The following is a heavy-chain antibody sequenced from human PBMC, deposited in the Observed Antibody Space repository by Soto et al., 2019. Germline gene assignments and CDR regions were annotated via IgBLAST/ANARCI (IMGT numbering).Heavy chain of an antibody. Sequence: ASVKVSCKASGGTFRNYPINWVRQAPGQGLEWMGSIFPLTDIPDYAQNFQARLTISADKSTSTAYMELSSLTSDDTAMYFCARGPLVVLNYFESWGQGTLVTAS. J-gene: IGHJ4*02. CDR3: ARGPLVVLNYFES. V-gene: IGHV1-69*04. CDR1: GGTFRNYP. CDR2: IFPLTDIP.